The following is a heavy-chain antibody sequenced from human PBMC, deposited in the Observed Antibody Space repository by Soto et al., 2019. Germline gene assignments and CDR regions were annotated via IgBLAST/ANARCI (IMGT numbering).Heavy chain of an antibody. V-gene: IGHV5-10-1*01. Sequence: GESLKISCEGSGYSFTSYWISWVRQMPGKGLEWMGRIDPSDSYTNYNPSFQGHVTISADKSISTAYLQWSSLKASDIAMYYCARQSSYYYDSSGYSGYYGMDVWGQGTTVTVSS. CDR3: ARQSSYYYDSSGYSGYYGMDV. D-gene: IGHD3-22*01. CDR1: GYSFTSYW. CDR2: IDPSDSYT. J-gene: IGHJ6*02.